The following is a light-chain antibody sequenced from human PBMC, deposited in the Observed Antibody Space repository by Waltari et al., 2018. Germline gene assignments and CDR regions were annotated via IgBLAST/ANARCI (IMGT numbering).Light chain of an antibody. CDR1: KLGAKY. J-gene: IGLJ2*01. Sequence: SYELTQPPSVSVSPGQTASITSSGAKLGAKYSCCDQQKPVQSPVLVIYQESKRPSGIPERVSGSNSVNTATLTISGTQAMDEADYYCQAWDSSTVVFGGGTKLTVL. CDR2: QES. V-gene: IGLV3-1*01. CDR3: QAWDSSTVV.